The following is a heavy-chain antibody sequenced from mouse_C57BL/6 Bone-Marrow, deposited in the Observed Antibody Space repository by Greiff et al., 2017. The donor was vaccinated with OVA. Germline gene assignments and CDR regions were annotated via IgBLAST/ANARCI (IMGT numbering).Heavy chain of an antibody. V-gene: IGHV1-55*01. D-gene: IGHD2-5*01. CDR2: IYPGSGST. CDR3: ARDYSILYYFDY. CDR1: GYTFTSYW. Sequence: VQLQQPGAELVKPGASVKMSCQASGYTFTSYWITWVKQRPGQGLEWIGDIYPGSGSTNYNEKFKSKATLTVDTSSSTAYMQLSSLTSEDSAVYYCARDYSILYYFDYWGQGTTLTVSS. J-gene: IGHJ2*01.